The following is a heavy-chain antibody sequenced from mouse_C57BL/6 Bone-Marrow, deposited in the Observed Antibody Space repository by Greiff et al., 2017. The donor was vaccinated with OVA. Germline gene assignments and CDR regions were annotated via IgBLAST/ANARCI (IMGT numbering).Heavy chain of an antibody. CDR2: IYPSDSET. Sequence: VQLQQPGAELVRPGSSVKLSCTASGYNFTSYWMDWVKQRTGQGLEWIGNIYPSDSETHYNQKFKDKATLTVDNSSSTAYMQLSSLTSEDSAVYFCATDYWGQGTTLTVSS. CDR3: ATDY. V-gene: IGHV1-61*01. CDR1: GYNFTSYW. J-gene: IGHJ2*01.